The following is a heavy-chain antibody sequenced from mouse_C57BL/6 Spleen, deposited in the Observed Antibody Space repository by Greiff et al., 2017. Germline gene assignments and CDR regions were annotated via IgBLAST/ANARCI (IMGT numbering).Heavy chain of an antibody. CDR3: VRGDDWDLFDY. D-gene: IGHD4-1*01. J-gene: IGHJ2*01. V-gene: IGHV10-1*01. CDR1: GFSFNTYA. CDR2: IRSKSNNYAT. Sequence: EAGGGLVQPKGSLKLSCAASGFSFNTYAMNWVRQAPGKGLEWVARIRSKSNNYATYYADSVKDRFTISRDDSESMLYLQMNNLKTEDTAMYYCVRGDDWDLFDYWGQGTTLTVSS.